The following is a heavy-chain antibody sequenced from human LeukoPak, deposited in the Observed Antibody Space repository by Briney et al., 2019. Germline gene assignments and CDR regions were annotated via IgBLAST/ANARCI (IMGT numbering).Heavy chain of an antibody. V-gene: IGHV3-74*01. CDR3: AELGITMIGGV. CDR1: GFTFSSYW. D-gene: IGHD3-10*02. CDR2: INSVGSGT. J-gene: IGHJ6*04. Sequence: GGSLRLSCAASGFTFSSYWMHWVRQAPGKGLVWVSRINSVGSGTNYADSVKGRFTISRDNAKDSLYLQMNSLRAEDTAVYYCAELGITMIGGVWGKGTTVTISS.